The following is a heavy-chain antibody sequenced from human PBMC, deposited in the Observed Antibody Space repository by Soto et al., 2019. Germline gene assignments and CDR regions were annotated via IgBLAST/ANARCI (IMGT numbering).Heavy chain of an antibody. CDR3: ARDPTGHFIEY. CDR1: GSTFTSYG. J-gene: IGHJ4*02. CDR2: ISGYNGNT. Sequence: QVQLVQSGAEVKKRGASVKVSCKTYGSTFTSYGVAWVRQAPGQGLEWMGWISGYNGNTNYAQKLQGRVTMTTDTSTSTAYMELRSLRSDDTAVYYCARDPTGHFIEYWGQGTLVTVSS. D-gene: IGHD1-1*01. V-gene: IGHV1-18*01.